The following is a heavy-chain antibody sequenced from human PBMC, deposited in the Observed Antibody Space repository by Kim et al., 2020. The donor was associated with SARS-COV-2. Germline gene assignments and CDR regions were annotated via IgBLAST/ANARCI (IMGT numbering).Heavy chain of an antibody. CDR3: ARDRWYYDILTGYYDY. CDR1: GGTFSSYA. CDR2: IIPIFGTA. D-gene: IGHD3-9*01. V-gene: IGHV1-69*13. Sequence: SVKVSCKASGGTFSSYAISWVRQAPGQGLEWMGGIIPIFGTANYAQKFQGRVTITADESTSTAYMELSSLRSEDTAVYYCARDRWYYDILTGYYDYWGQGTLVTVSS. J-gene: IGHJ4*02.